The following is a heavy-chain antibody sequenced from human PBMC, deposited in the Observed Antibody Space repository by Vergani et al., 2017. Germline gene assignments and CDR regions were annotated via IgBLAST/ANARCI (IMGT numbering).Heavy chain of an antibody. V-gene: IGHV4-31*03. CDR2: IYYSGRT. CDR3: ARYRPIVVVPAAYVWWFDP. D-gene: IGHD2-2*01. CDR1: GGSISSGGYY. J-gene: IGHJ5*02. Sequence: QVQLQESGPGLVKPSQTLSLTCTVSGGSISSGGYYWSWIRQHPGKGLEWIGYIYYSGRTYYNSSLKSRVTISVDTSKNQFSRKLSSVTAADTAVYYCARYRPIVVVPAAYVWWFDPWGQGTLVTVSS.